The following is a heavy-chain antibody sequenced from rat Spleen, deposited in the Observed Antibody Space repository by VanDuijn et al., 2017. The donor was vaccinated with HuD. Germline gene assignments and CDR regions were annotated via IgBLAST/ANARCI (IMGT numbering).Heavy chain of an antibody. D-gene: IGHD1-11*01. CDR1: GFIFNNYD. CDR3: ALTTEGI. CDR2: ISPSGGST. V-gene: IGHV5-25*01. J-gene: IGHJ2*01. Sequence: EVQLVESGGGLVQPGGSLQVSCAASGFIFNNYDMAWVRQAPTKGLEWVASISPSGGSTYYRDSTKGRFTVSRDNAKSTLYLQMDSLRSEDTATYYCALTTEGIWGQGVMVTVSS.